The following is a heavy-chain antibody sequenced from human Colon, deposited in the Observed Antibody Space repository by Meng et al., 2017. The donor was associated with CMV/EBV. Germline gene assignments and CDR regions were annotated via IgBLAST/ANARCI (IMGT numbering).Heavy chain of an antibody. V-gene: IGHV3-21*01. CDR2: ISSRSTYI. D-gene: IGHD1-14*01. Sequence: GESLKISCAVSGFTLRNYNMNWVRQAPAKGLEWVSSISSRSTYISYADSVKGRFTVSRDDAKNSLYLQMDSLRAEDTAVYYCARAPGNYLSPYYFDFWGQGTLVTVSS. CDR1: GFTLRNYN. J-gene: IGHJ4*02. CDR3: ARAPGNYLSPYYFDF.